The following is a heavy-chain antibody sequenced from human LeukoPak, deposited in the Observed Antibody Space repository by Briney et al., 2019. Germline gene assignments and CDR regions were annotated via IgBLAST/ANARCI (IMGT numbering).Heavy chain of an antibody. CDR3: ARYPLSYSNSWHYYFEY. CDR2: ISAYNGNT. D-gene: IGHD6-13*01. J-gene: IGHJ4*02. V-gene: IGHV1-18*01. Sequence: ASVKVSCRTSGYTFTSYGISWVRQAPGQGLEWMGWISAYNGNTNYAQKFQGRVTVNTDTSTSTAYMELRSLRSDDTAVYYCARYPLSYSNSWHYYFEYWGQGTLVTVSS. CDR1: GYTFTSYG.